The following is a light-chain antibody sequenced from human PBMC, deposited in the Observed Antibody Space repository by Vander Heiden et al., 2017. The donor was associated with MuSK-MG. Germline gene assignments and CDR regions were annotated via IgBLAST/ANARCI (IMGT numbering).Light chain of an antibody. CDR2: AAS. Sequence: QLTPSPSSLSASVGDRVTITCRASQSISSYLDWYQQKPGKAPKLLIYAASSLPSGVPSRFSGSGSGTDFTLTISSLQPEDFAAYYCQQSSSSPTYTFGQGTKLEIK. V-gene: IGKV1-39*01. CDR3: QQSSSSPTYT. J-gene: IGKJ2*01. CDR1: QSISSY.